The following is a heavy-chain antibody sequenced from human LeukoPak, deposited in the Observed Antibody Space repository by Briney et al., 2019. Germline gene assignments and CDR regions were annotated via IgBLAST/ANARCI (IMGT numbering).Heavy chain of an antibody. CDR2: IYTSGST. J-gene: IGHJ6*03. CDR1: GGSISSGSYD. D-gene: IGHD6-6*01. CDR3: AREYSSSSAYNYYYMDV. V-gene: IGHV4-61*02. Sequence: PSQTLSLTCTVSGGSISSGSYDWSWIRQPAGKGLEWIGRIYTSGSTNYNPSLKSRVTISVDTSKNQFSLKLSSVTAADTAVYYCAREYSSSSAYNYYYMDVWGKGTTVTVSS.